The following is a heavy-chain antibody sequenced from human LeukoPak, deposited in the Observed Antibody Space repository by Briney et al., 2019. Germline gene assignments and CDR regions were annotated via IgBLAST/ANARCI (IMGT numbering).Heavy chain of an antibody. Sequence: ASVKVSCKASGYTFTSYGISWVRQAPGQGLEWMGWISAYNGNTNYAQKLQGRVTMTTDTSTSTAYMELRSLRSDDTAVYYCARVILKVGYSYGYHMDVWGKGTTVTVSS. CDR1: GYTFTSYG. CDR3: ARVILKVGYSYGYHMDV. V-gene: IGHV1-18*01. J-gene: IGHJ6*03. D-gene: IGHD5-18*01. CDR2: ISAYNGNT.